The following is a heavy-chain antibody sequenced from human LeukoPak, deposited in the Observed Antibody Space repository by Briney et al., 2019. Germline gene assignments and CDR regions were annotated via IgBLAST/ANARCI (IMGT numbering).Heavy chain of an antibody. CDR1: GFTFSSYA. D-gene: IGHD6-13*01. J-gene: IGHJ4*02. CDR3: ARDAQQLGYFDC. CDR2: ISYAGSNK. V-gene: IGHV3-30-3*01. Sequence: GGSLRLSCAASGFTFSSYALHWVRQAPGKGLEWVAVISYAGSNKYYADSVKGRFTISRDNSKNTLYLQMNSRRAEDTAVYYCARDAQQLGYFDCWSQGSLVTVS.